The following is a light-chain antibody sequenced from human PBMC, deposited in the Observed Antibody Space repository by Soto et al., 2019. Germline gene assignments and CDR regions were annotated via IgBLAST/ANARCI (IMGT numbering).Light chain of an antibody. CDR1: SSDVGGYDF. CDR3: CSYAGDLAL. CDR2: DVS. J-gene: IGLJ2*01. V-gene: IGLV2-11*01. Sequence: QSALTQPHSVSGSPGQSVTISCTGTSSDVGGYDFVSWYQQHPGKAPKLMISDVSKRPSGVPDRFSGSKSGNTASLTISGLQAEEEADYYCCSYAGDLALFGGGTKLTVL.